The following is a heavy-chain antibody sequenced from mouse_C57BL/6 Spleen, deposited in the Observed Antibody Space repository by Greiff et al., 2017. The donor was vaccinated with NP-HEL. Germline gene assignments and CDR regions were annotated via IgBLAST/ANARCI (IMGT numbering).Heavy chain of an antibody. D-gene: IGHD1-1*01. V-gene: IGHV14-4*01. CDR1: GFNIKDDY. CDR3: TTSIYDGSSSFAY. Sequence: EVQLQQSGAELVRPGASVKLSCTASGFNIKDDYMHWVKQRPEQGLEWIGWIDPENGDTEYASKFQGKATITADTSSNTAYLQLSSLTSEDTAVYYCTTSIYDGSSSFAYLGQGTLVTVSA. CDR2: IDPENGDT. J-gene: IGHJ3*01.